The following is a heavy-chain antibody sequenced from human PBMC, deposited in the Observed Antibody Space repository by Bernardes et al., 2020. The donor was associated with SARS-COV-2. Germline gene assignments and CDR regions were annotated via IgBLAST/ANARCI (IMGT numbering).Heavy chain of an antibody. D-gene: IGHD4-17*01. CDR2: INPNSVGT. CDR3: ARDGSMTTASHFDY. CDR1: GYTFTGYY. V-gene: IGHV1-2*02. J-gene: IGHJ4*02. Sequence: ASVKVSCKASGYTFTGYYMHWVRQAPGQGLEWMGWINPNSVGTNYAQKFQGRVTMTRDTSISTAYMELSRLRSDDTAVYYCARDGSMTTASHFDYWGQGTLVTVSS.